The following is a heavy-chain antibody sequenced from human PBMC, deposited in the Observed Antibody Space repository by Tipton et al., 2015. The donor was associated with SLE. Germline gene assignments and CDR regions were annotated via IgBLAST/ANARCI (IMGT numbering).Heavy chain of an antibody. D-gene: IGHD6-19*01. Sequence: TLSLTCTVSGGSISSGDYYWSWIRQPPGRGLEWIGEINHSGSTNYNPSLKSRVTISVDTSKNQFSLKLSSVTAADTAVYYCASSVAGFDYWGQGTLVTVSS. CDR1: GGSISSGDYY. V-gene: IGHV4-30-4*01. CDR3: ASSVAGFDY. J-gene: IGHJ4*02. CDR2: INHSGST.